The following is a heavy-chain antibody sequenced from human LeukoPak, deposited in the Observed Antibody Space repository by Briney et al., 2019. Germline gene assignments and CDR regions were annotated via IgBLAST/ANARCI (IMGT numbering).Heavy chain of an antibody. CDR1: GFTFSSYG. CDR2: ISGSGGNT. J-gene: IGHJ4*02. V-gene: IGHV3-23*01. Sequence: PGGSLRLSCAASGFTFSSYGMSWVRQAPGKGLEWVSSISGSGGNTYYADYVKGRFTISRDNSKNTLFLHMNSLRAEDTAVYYCAKALGGYHFDYWGQGTLVTVSS. CDR3: AKALGGYHFDY. D-gene: IGHD3-16*01.